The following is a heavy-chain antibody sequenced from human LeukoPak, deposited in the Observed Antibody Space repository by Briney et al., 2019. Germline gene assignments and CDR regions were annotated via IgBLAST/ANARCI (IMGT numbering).Heavy chain of an antibody. CDR1: GYSISSGYY. J-gene: IGHJ4*02. CDR3: ARDRDSSSSNLFDY. V-gene: IGHV4-38-2*02. Sequence: SETLSLTCTVSGYSISSGYYWGWIRQPPGKGLEWIGSIYHSGSTYYNPSPKSRVTISVDTSKNQFSLKLSSVTAADTAVYYCARDRDSSSSNLFDYWGQGTLVTVSS. CDR2: IYHSGST. D-gene: IGHD6-6*01.